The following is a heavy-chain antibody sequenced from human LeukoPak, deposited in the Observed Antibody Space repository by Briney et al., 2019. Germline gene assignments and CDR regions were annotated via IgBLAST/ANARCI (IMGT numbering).Heavy chain of an antibody. CDR1: GDSVSRTNIA. V-gene: IGHV6-1*01. D-gene: IGHD5-18*01. Sequence: SQTLSLTCAISGDSVSRTNIAWNWIRQSPSRGLEWLGRTYYRSKWYNDYAVSVKSRITINPDTSKNQFSLQLNSVTPEDTAIYYCARIGYSYGGPWGQGTLVTVSS. CDR3: ARIGYSYGGP. J-gene: IGHJ5*02. CDR2: TYYRSKWYN.